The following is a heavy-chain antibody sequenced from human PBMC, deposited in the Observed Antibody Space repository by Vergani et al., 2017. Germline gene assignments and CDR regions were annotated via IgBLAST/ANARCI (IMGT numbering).Heavy chain of an antibody. V-gene: IGHV3-23*01. CDR1: GFTFNSFA. CDR3: AKGDRLEARDNWFDS. Sequence: VQLLESGGGLVQSGGSLRLSCAASGFTFNSFAMTWVRQAPGMGLEWISTISGGGDTNHYADSVKGRFTISRDNYKSTLYLQIKSLGAEDTAVYYCAKGDRLEARDNWFDSWGQGSQVTVSS. CDR2: ISGGGDTN. D-gene: IGHD6-6*01. J-gene: IGHJ5*01.